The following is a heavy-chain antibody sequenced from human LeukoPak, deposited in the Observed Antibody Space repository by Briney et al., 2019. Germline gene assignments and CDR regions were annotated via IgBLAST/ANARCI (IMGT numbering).Heavy chain of an antibody. D-gene: IGHD3-22*01. V-gene: IGHV3-48*01. CDR2: ISSSSSTI. CDR1: GFTFSSYS. Sequence: GGSLRLSCAASGFTFSSYSMNWVRQAPGKGLEWVSYISSSSSTIYYADSVKGRFTISRDNAKNSLYLQMNSLRAKDTAVYYCARAYYYDSSGYTASFQHWGQGTLVTVSS. J-gene: IGHJ1*01. CDR3: ARAYYYDSSGYTASFQH.